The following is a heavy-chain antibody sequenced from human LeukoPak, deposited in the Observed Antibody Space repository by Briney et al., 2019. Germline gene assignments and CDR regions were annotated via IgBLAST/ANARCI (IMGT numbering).Heavy chain of an antibody. V-gene: IGHV1-8*03. CDR1: GYTFTGYD. CDR3: ARGRRVRGVILSYYFDC. CDR2: MNPNSGNT. Sequence: GASVKVSCKASGYTFTGYDINWVRQATGQGLEWMGWMNPNSGNTGYAQKFQGRVTITRNTSISTAYMELSSLRSEDTAVYYCARGRRVRGVILSYYFDCWGQGTLVTVSS. J-gene: IGHJ4*02. D-gene: IGHD3-10*01.